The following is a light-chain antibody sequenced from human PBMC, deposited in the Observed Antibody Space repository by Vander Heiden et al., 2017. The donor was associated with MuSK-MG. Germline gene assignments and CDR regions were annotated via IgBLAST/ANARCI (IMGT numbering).Light chain of an antibody. CDR1: SSDVGGYNY. CDR3: SADTSSSTYV. V-gene: IGLV2-14*01. Sequence: QSALTQPASVSGSPGQSITISCTGTSSDVGGYNYVSWYQQHPGKAPKLMIYEVSNRPAGVANRFSASKSGNTASLTISGRQAEDDADYYCSADTSSSTYVFGTGTKVTVL. J-gene: IGLJ1*01. CDR2: EVS.